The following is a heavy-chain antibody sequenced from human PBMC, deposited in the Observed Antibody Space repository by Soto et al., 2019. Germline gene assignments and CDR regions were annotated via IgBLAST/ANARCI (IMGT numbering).Heavy chain of an antibody. CDR2: ISAYNGNT. J-gene: IGHJ4*02. CDR3: ARNVNYYDSSGYWDY. Sequence: ATVQVSCKSSGYAFASDGISWVRQAPGQGLEWMGWISAYNGNTNYAQKLQGRVTMTTDTSTSTAYMELRSLRSDDTAVYYCARNVNYYDSSGYWDYWGQGTLVTSPQ. CDR1: GYAFASDG. V-gene: IGHV1-18*01. D-gene: IGHD3-22*01.